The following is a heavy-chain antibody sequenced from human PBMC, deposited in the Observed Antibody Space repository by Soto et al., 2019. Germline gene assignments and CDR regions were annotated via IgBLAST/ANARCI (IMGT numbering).Heavy chain of an antibody. D-gene: IGHD1-26*01. CDR1: GFTLSLYT. V-gene: IGHV3-23*01. J-gene: IGHJ4*02. Sequence: PGGSLRLSCTASGFTLSLYTMSWVRQAPGKRLEWVSGIYGSASKTFYADSVKGRFTISRDQSRNTLYLQMTSLRAEDTAAYYCSNLMIRGAPRFIDFWGQATL. CDR2: IYGSASKT. CDR3: SNLMIRGAPRFIDF.